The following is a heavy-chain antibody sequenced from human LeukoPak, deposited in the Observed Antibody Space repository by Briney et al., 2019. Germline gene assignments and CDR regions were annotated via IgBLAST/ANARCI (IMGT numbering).Heavy chain of an antibody. Sequence: GGSLRLSCAASGFTFSDYEMNWVRQAPGKGLERVSYISRSSSTIYYADSVKGRFTISRDNAKNSLYLQMNSLRAEDTAVYYCARGYSYGASGFDYWGQGTLVTVSS. CDR2: ISRSSSTI. CDR3: ARGYSYGASGFDY. CDR1: GFTFSDYE. D-gene: IGHD5-18*01. J-gene: IGHJ4*02. V-gene: IGHV3-48*03.